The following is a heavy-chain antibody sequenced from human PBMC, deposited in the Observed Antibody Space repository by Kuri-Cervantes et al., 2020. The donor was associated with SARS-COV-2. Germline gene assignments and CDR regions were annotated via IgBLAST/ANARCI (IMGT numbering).Heavy chain of an antibody. CDR2: IFSNDKK. Sequence: SGPTLVKPTETLTLTCTVSGFSLSNARMGVSWIRQPPGKALEWLAHIFSNDKKSYSTSLKSSLTISKDTSKSQVVLTMTNMDPVDTATYYCAHTCSGGSCYNNAFDYWGQGTLVTVSS. CDR1: GFSLSNARMG. D-gene: IGHD2-15*01. J-gene: IGHJ4*02. CDR3: AHTCSGGSCYNNAFDY. V-gene: IGHV2-26*01.